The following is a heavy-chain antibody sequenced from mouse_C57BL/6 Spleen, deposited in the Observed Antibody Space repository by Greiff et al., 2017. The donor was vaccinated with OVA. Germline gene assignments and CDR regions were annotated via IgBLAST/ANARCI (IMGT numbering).Heavy chain of an antibody. CDR1: GYTFTSYW. Sequence: QVQLQQPGAELVRPGSSVKLSCKASGYTFTSYWMHWVKQRPIQGLEWIGNIDPSDSETHYNQKFKDKATLTVDKSSSTAYMQLSSLTSADSAVYYCARPDSSGAMDYWGQGTSVTVSS. D-gene: IGHD3-2*02. CDR2: IDPSDSET. CDR3: ARPDSSGAMDY. V-gene: IGHV1-52*01. J-gene: IGHJ4*01.